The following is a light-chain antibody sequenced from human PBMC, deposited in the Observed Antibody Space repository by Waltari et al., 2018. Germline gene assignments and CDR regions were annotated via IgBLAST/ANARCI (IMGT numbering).Light chain of an antibody. Sequence: DIQMTQSPSSLSASVGDSVTINCRASQSISSYLNWYQQKPGKAPKLLIYAASSLQSGVPPRFSGSGSGTDFTLTISSLQPEDFATYYCQQSYSTPPYTFGQGTKLEIK. J-gene: IGKJ2*01. CDR2: AAS. V-gene: IGKV1-39*01. CDR3: QQSYSTPPYT. CDR1: QSISSY.